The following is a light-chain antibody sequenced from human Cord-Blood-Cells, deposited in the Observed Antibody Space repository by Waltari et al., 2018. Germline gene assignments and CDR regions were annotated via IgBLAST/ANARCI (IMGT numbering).Light chain of an antibody. CDR2: DVS. V-gene: IGLV2-14*01. CDR1: SSDVGGYNY. Sequence: QSALTQPASVSGSPGQSITISCTGTSSDVGGYNYVSWYQQHPGKAPNLMIYDVSKRPSGVSNLFSGSKSGNTASLTISGLQAEDEADYYCSSYTSSSPYVFGTGTKVTVL. J-gene: IGLJ1*01. CDR3: SSYTSSSPYV.